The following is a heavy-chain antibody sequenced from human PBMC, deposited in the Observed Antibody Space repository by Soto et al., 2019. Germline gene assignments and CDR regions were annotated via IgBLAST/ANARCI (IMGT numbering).Heavy chain of an antibody. J-gene: IGHJ4*02. Sequence: GGSLRLSCAASGFTFTSYGMHWVRQAPGKGLEWVAVIWSDGSNKYYADSVKGRFTISKDNSQNTLYLQMNSLRPEDTAVYYCTRHQYSGSRYYFDSWGQGTLVTVSS. V-gene: IGHV3-33*01. CDR2: IWSDGSNK. D-gene: IGHD1-26*01. CDR3: TRHQYSGSRYYFDS. CDR1: GFTFTSYG.